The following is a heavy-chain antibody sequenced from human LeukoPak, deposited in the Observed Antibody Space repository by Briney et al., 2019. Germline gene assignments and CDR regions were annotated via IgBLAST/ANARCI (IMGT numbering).Heavy chain of an antibody. CDR1: GFTFSSYS. CDR3: AKDSEYSSSWYRMGGIDY. D-gene: IGHD6-13*01. J-gene: IGHJ4*02. V-gene: IGHV3-21*01. Sequence: GGSLRLSCAASGFTFSSYSMNWVRQAPGKGLEWVSSISSSSSYIYYADSVKGRFTISRDNSKNTLYLQMNSLRAEDTAVYYCAKDSEYSSSWYRMGGIDYWGQGTLVTVSS. CDR2: ISSSSSYI.